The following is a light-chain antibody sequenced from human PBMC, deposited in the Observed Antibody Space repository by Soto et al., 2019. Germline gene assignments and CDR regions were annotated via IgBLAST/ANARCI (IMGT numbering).Light chain of an antibody. CDR3: CSYAGSYAGV. Sequence: QSALTQPRSVSGSPGQSVTISCTGTSSDVGGYNYVSWYDQHPVQATKLMIYDVTKRPSGVPDRFSGSKSGNPAALTISRLQAEDEADYYCCSYAGSYAGVFGTGTKLTVL. J-gene: IGLJ1*01. V-gene: IGLV2-11*01. CDR2: DVT. CDR1: SSDVGGYNY.